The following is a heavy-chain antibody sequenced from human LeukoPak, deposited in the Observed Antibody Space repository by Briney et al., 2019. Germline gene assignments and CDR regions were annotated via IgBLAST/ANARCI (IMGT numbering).Heavy chain of an antibody. D-gene: IGHD3-3*01. CDR3: ARGHYYDFWSGYYQGWFDP. J-gene: IGHJ5*02. Sequence: SVTLSLTCTVSGGSISAYYWNWIRQPAGKGLEWIGRIYTSGSANYNPSLKSRVTMSVDTSKNQFSLRLSSVTAADTAVYYCARGHYYDFWSGYYQGWFDPWGQGTLVTVSS. CDR2: IYTSGSA. V-gene: IGHV4-4*07. CDR1: GGSISAYY.